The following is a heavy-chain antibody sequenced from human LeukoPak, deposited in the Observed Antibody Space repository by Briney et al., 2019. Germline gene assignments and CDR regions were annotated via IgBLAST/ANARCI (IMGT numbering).Heavy chain of an antibody. J-gene: IGHJ4*02. V-gene: IGHV3-30*02. CDR3: ARDDKTGSYSSFDL. CDR1: GFTFRSYG. D-gene: IGHD1-26*01. CDR2: IRYDGDNK. Sequence: GGSLRLSCEASGFTFRSYGMHWVRQAPGKGLEWVAFIRYDGDNKYYADSVKGRFTISRDYSKNTLSLQLNSLRAEDTAVYYCARDDKTGSYSSFDLWGPGTLVTVSS.